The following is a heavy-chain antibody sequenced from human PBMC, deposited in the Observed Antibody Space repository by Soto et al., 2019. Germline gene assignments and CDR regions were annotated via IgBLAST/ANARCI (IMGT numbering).Heavy chain of an antibody. D-gene: IGHD3-10*01. V-gene: IGHV1-46*01. J-gene: IGHJ4*02. CDR1: GYTFTSYY. CDR3: ARDWELGY. CDR2: INPSGDAT. Sequence: QVQLVQSGAEVKKPGASVKVSCKASGYTFTSYYMHWVRQAPGQGLEWMGIINPSGDATTYAQNFQGRVTMTKDTSARTVYMELSSLRSEDTAVYYCARDWELGYWGQGTLVTVSS.